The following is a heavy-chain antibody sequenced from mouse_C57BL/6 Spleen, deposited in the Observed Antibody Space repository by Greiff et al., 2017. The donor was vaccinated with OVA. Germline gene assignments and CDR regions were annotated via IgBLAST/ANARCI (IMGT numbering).Heavy chain of an antibody. CDR2: FYTSDNET. V-gene: IGHV1-61*01. CDR1: GYTFTSYW. CDR3: SRTLRGFAY. D-gene: IGHD1-1*01. Sequence: QVQLQQPGAELVRPGSSVKLSCKASGYTFTSYWMDWVKQRPGKGLEWIGNFYTSDNETHYTKKFKDKATLTVDKSSSTAYMQLSSLTSDDSAVYDCSRTLRGFAYWGQGTLVTVSA. J-gene: IGHJ3*01.